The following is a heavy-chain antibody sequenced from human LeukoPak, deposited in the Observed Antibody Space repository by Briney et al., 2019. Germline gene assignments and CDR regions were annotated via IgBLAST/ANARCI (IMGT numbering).Heavy chain of an antibody. V-gene: IGHV3-74*01. CDR1: AFTFNTYW. CDR2: INGDESST. CDR3: ARGAKWAYYFDY. D-gene: IGHD1-26*01. J-gene: IGHJ4*02. Sequence: GGSLRLSCAASAFTFNTYWMHWVRQVPGRGLEWVSRINGDESSTNYADSVKGRFTISRDNAKDTLYLHMNSLTAEDTAVYYCARGAKWAYYFDYWGQGTLVTVSS.